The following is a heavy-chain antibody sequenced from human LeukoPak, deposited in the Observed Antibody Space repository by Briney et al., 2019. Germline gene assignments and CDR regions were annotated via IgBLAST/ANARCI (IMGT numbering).Heavy chain of an antibody. CDR1: GGSISSYY. J-gene: IGHJ4*02. Sequence: PSETLSLTCTVSGGSISSYYWSWIRQPPGKGLEWIGYIYYSGSTNYNPSLKSRVTISVDASKNQFSLKLSSVTAADTAVYYCARGGSYYGYFDYWGQGTLATVSS. D-gene: IGHD1-26*01. CDR3: ARGGSYYGYFDY. V-gene: IGHV4-59*01. CDR2: IYYSGST.